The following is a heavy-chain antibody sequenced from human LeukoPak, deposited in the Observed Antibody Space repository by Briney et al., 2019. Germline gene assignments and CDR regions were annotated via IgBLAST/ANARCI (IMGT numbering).Heavy chain of an antibody. CDR3: ARGVRYVDTY. Sequence: ASVKVSCKASGYTFTGYYMHWVRQAPGQGLEWMGWINPNSGSTNYAQKFQGRVTMTRDTSISTAYMELSRLRSDDTAVYYCARGVRYVDTYWGQGTLVTVSS. CDR1: GYTFTGYY. D-gene: IGHD3-9*01. CDR2: INPNSGST. J-gene: IGHJ4*02. V-gene: IGHV1-2*02.